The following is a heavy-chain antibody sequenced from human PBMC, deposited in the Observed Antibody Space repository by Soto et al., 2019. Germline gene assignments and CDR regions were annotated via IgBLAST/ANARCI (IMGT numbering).Heavy chain of an antibody. CDR1: GGTFSSYA. Sequence: QVQLVQSGAEVKKPGSSVKVSCKASGGTFSSYAISWVRQAPGQGLEWMGGVIPIFGTANYAKKFQGRFTITAEESTSTAYMELSSLRSEDTALYYCACERDSSIILVPAAPNCYGMDVWGQWTTVTVSS. J-gene: IGHJ6*02. V-gene: IGHV1-69*12. CDR3: ACERDSSIILVPAAPNCYGMDV. D-gene: IGHD2-2*01. CDR2: VIPIFGTA.